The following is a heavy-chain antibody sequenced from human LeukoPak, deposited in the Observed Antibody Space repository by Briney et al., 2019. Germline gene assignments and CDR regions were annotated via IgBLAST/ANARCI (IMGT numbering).Heavy chain of an antibody. CDR1: GFTFSSYS. Sequence: GGSLRLSCAASGFTFSSYSMNWVRQAPGKGLEWVSYISSRSSTIYYADSVKGRFTISRDNAKNSLYLQMNSLRAEDTAVYYCARVGDFWSGYRRSYYYYMDVWGKGTTVTVSS. CDR2: ISSRSSTI. V-gene: IGHV3-48*01. CDR3: ARVGDFWSGYRRSYYYYMDV. D-gene: IGHD3-3*01. J-gene: IGHJ6*03.